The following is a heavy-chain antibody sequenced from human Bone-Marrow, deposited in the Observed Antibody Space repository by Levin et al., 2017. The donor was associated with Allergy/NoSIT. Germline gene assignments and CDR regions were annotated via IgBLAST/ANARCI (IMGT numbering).Heavy chain of an antibody. Sequence: SETLSLTCAVSGVSISSSYWWSWVRQTPSTGLEWIGEVYQGGSTNYHPSLKSRVTISIDESKSQFFLNLNSVTAADTAVYYCARVRRSIEASRSFDDWGQGTLVTVSS. D-gene: IGHD6-13*01. CDR3: ARVRRSIEASRSFDD. CDR1: GVSISSSYW. J-gene: IGHJ4*02. V-gene: IGHV4-4*02. CDR2: VYQGGST.